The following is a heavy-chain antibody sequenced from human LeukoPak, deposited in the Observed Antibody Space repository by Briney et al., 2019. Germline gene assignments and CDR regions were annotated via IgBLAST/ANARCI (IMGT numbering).Heavy chain of an antibody. D-gene: IGHD1-26*01. J-gene: IGHJ3*02. Sequence: PGGSLRLSCAASRISVISTYMTWVRLAPGKGLEWVSLIAFSGNTYYADSVKGRFTISRDESKNTLYLQMNSLRVEDTALYYCARGNRGLYSWALDIWAQGKRVTVSS. CDR1: RISVISTY. CDR2: IAFSGNT. CDR3: ARGNRGLYSWALDI. V-gene: IGHV3-53*01.